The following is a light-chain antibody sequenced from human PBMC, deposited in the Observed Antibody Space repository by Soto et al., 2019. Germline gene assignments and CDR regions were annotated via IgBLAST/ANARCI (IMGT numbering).Light chain of an antibody. CDR3: SSYTSSSTLV. V-gene: IGLV2-14*01. J-gene: IGLJ2*01. CDR2: DVS. CDR1: SSAVGGYNY. Sequence: QSALTQPASVSGSPGQAITISCTGTSSAVGGYNYVSWYQQHPGKAPKLMIYDVSNRPSGVSNRFSGCKSGNTASLTISGLQAEDEADYYCSSYTSSSTLVFGGGSKVTVL.